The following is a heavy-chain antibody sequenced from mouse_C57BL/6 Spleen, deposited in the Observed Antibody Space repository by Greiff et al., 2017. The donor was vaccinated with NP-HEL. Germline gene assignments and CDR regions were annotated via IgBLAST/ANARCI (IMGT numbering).Heavy chain of an antibody. D-gene: IGHD1-1*01. Sequence: QVHVKQPGAELVKPGASVKLSCKASGYTFTSYWMHWVKQRPGQGLEWIGMIHPNSGSTNYNEKFKSKATLTVDKSSSTAYMQLSSLTSEDSAVYYCARGYYGSSYYFDVWGTGTTVTVSS. CDR1: GYTFTSYW. V-gene: IGHV1-64*01. CDR2: IHPNSGST. CDR3: ARGYYGSSYYFDV. J-gene: IGHJ1*03.